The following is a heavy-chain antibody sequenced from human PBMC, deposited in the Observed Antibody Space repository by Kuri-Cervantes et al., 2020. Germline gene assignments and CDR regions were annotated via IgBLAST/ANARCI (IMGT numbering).Heavy chain of an antibody. CDR3: ASRGTDSSWYRNPYYYYYYGMDA. CDR1: GFTFSDYY. Sequence: GESLKISCAASGFTFSDYYMSWIRQAPGKGLEWVSYISSSGSTIYYADSVKGRFTISRDNAKNSLYLQMNSLRAEDTAVYYCASRGTDSSWYRNPYYYYYYGMDAWGQGTTVTVSS. V-gene: IGHV3-11*01. J-gene: IGHJ6*02. CDR2: ISSSGSTI. D-gene: IGHD6-13*01.